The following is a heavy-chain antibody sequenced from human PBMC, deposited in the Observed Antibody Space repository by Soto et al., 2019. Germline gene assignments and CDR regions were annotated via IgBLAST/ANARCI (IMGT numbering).Heavy chain of an antibody. Sequence: GASVKVSCKASGYTFTSYDINWVRQATGQGLEWMGWMNPNSGNTGYAQKFQGRVTMTRNTSISTAYMELSSLRSEDTAVYYCARGSSLRGLARDYFDYWGQGTLVTVSS. D-gene: IGHD6-19*01. CDR2: MNPNSGNT. V-gene: IGHV1-8*01. CDR1: GYTFTSYD. CDR3: ARGSSLRGLARDYFDY. J-gene: IGHJ4*02.